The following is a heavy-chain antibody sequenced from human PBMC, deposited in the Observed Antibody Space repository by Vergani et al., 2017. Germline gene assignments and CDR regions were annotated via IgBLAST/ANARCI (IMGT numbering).Heavy chain of an antibody. J-gene: IGHJ2*01. V-gene: IGHV4-39*01. Sequence: QMQLQESGPGLGKASETLSLTCTVSGDSIISRSYYWGWIRQPPGKGLEWIGSIYNSGNGDSSSSLKSRVTISADTSKNQFSLRLTYVTAADTAVYYCASGKYYSDSTSHFRGRYFDVWGRGTLVTVPS. CDR1: GDSIISRSYY. CDR3: ASGKYYSDSTSHFRGRYFDV. CDR2: IYNSGNG. D-gene: IGHD3-16*01.